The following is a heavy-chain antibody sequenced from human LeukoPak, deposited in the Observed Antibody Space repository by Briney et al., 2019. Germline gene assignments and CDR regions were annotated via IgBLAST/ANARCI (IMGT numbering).Heavy chain of an antibody. CDR2: ISGSGGST. V-gene: IGHV3-23*01. D-gene: IGHD3-22*01. J-gene: IGHJ4*02. CDR3: ARPIYDSSGYNDY. CDR1: GFTFSSYG. Sequence: GGSLRLSCAASGFTFSSYGMSWVRQAPGKGLEWVSAISGSGGSTYYADSVKGRFTISRDNSKNTLYLQMNSLRAEDTAVYYCARPIYDSSGYNDYWGQGTLVTVSS.